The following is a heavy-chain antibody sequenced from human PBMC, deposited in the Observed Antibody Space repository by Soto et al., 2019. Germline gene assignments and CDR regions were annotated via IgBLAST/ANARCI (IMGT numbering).Heavy chain of an antibody. CDR2: ISGSGGST. D-gene: IGHD6-13*01. V-gene: IGHV3-23*01. J-gene: IGHJ3*02. Sequence: VQLLESGGGLVQPGGSLRLSCAASGFTFSSYAMSWVRQAPGKGLEWVSAISGSGGSTYYADSVKGRFTISRDNSKNTLYLQMNSLRAEDTAVYYCANPGIAAAGTNSGAFDIWGQGTMVTVSS. CDR1: GFTFSSYA. CDR3: ANPGIAAAGTNSGAFDI.